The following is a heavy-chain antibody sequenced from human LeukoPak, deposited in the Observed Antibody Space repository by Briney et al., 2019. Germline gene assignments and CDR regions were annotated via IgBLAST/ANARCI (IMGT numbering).Heavy chain of an antibody. CDR1: GFTYSSYA. Sequence: GGSLRLSCAASGFTYSSYAMSWVRQAPGKGLEWVSAISGSGGSTYYADSVKGRFTISRDNSKNTLYLQMNSLRAEDTAVYYCAKDGGCSSTSCYLGYWGQGTLVTVSS. CDR2: ISGSGGST. CDR3: AKDGGCSSTSCYLGY. D-gene: IGHD2-2*01. J-gene: IGHJ4*02. V-gene: IGHV3-23*01.